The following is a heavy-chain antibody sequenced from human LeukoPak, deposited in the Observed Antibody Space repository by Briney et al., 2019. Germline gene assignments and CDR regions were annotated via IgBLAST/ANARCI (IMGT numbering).Heavy chain of an antibody. CDR2: IYPGDSDT. V-gene: IGHV5-51*01. CDR1: GYSFTSYW. D-gene: IGHD2-2*01. CDR3: ARRGRGYCSSTSCHFDY. J-gene: IGHJ4*02. Sequence: GESLKISCKGSGYSFTSYWIGWVRQLPGKGVEWIGIIYPGDSDTRYSPSFQGQVTISADKSISTAYLQWSSLKASDTAMYYCARRGRGYCSSTSCHFDYWGRGTLVTVSS.